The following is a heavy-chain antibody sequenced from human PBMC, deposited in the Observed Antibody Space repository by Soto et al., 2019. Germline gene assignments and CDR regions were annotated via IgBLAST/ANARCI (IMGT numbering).Heavy chain of an antibody. V-gene: IGHV4-30-4*01. Sequence: QVQLQESGPGLVKPSQTLSLTCTVSGGSISSGDYYWSWIRQPPGKGLEWIGYIYYSGSTYYNPSLKSRVTISVDPSKTQSSLNLGFVTAADPAVYYWASTSYGYTFYAYWGQGPLVTVPS. CDR2: IYYSGST. J-gene: IGHJ4*02. CDR3: ASTSYGYTFYAY. CDR1: GGSISSGDYY. D-gene: IGHD5-18*01.